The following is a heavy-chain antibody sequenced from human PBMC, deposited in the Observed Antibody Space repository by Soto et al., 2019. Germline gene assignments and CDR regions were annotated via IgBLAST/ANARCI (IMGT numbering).Heavy chain of an antibody. J-gene: IGHJ6*02. CDR3: ARGISDYIVVVPDALDV. Sequence: PGGSLRLSCAASGFTFSKYSMNWVRQAPGKGLEWVSSIASSSSHIYYADSMKGRFTISRDNAENSLYLQMNSLRADDTAVYFCARGISDYIVVVPDALDVWGQGTTVTVSS. CDR2: IASSSSHI. D-gene: IGHD2-2*01. CDR1: GFTFSKYS. V-gene: IGHV3-21*01.